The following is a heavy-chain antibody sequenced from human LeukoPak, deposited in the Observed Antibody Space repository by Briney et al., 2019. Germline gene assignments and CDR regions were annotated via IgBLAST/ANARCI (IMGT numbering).Heavy chain of an antibody. D-gene: IGHD3-22*01. J-gene: IGHJ4*02. V-gene: IGHV3-64D*06. CDR3: VKGKAHYYDSSGDDY. CDR1: GXTFSSYA. CDR2: ISSNGGNT. Sequence: PGGSLRLSCSASGXTFSSYAMHWVRQAPGKGLQYVSGISSNGGNTYHADSVKGRFTISRDNSKNTLYLQMSSLRAEDTAVYFCVKGKAHYYDSSGDDYWGQGTLVTVSS.